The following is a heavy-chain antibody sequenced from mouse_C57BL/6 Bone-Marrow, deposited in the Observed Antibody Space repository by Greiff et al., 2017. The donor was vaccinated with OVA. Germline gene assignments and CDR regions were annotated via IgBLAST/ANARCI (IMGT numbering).Heavy chain of an antibody. Sequence: VQLQQSGPVLVKPGASVKMSCKASGYTFTDYYMNWVKQSHGKSLEWIGVINPYNGGTSYNQKFKGKATLTVDKSSSTAYTELNSLTSEDSAVYYCARKGGTWFAYWGQGTLVTVSA. CDR2: INPYNGGT. J-gene: IGHJ3*01. CDR1: GYTFTDYY. CDR3: ARKGGTWFAY. V-gene: IGHV1-19*01.